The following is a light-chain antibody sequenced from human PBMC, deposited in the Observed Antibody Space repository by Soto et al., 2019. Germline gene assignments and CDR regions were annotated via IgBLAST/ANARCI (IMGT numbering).Light chain of an antibody. CDR2: GAS. J-gene: IGKJ5*01. CDR1: QSFSRS. CDR3: QQYSTSTPIT. V-gene: IGKV3-20*01. Sequence: EIVVTQSPGTLSLSPGERATLSCRASQSFSRSLGCYQQKPGQAPRLLIHGASSRATAIPDRFSGRGSGTDLTLTISRLEPEDFAVYYCQQYSTSTPITFGQGTRLEIK.